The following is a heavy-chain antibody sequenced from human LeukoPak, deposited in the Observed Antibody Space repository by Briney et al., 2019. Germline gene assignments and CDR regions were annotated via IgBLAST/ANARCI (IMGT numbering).Heavy chain of an antibody. Sequence: ASVKVSCKASGYTFTGYYMHWVRQAPGQGLEWTGWINPNSGGTNYAQKFQGRVTMTRDTSISTAYMELSRLRSDDTAVYYCARASDCSGGSCYSDYYYYYMDVWGKGTTVTVSS. CDR1: GYTFTGYY. D-gene: IGHD2-15*01. CDR2: INPNSGGT. CDR3: ARASDCSGGSCYSDYYYYYMDV. J-gene: IGHJ6*03. V-gene: IGHV1-2*02.